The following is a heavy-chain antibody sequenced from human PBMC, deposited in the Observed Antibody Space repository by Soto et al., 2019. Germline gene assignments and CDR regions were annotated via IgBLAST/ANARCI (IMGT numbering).Heavy chain of an antibody. CDR1: GGSFSGYY. V-gene: IGHV4-34*01. CDR3: ARDRRFLEWFPSYYYYYGMDV. J-gene: IGHJ6*02. D-gene: IGHD3-3*01. CDR2: INHSGST. Sequence: PSETLSLTCAVYGGSFSGYYWSWIRQPPGKGLEWIGEINHSGSTNYNPSLKSRVTISVDTSKNQFSLKLSSVTAADTAVYYCARDRRFLEWFPSYYYYYGMDVWGQGTTVTVYS.